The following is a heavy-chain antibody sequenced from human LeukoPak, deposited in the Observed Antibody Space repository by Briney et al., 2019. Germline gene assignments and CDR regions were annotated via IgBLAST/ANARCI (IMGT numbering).Heavy chain of an antibody. V-gene: IGHV3-23*01. J-gene: IGHJ4*02. Sequence: PGGSLRLSCAASGFTLSSYAMSWVRQAPGKGLEWVSAISDSGNTYHADSVKGRFTISRDSSKNTLFLQMNRLRPEDAAVYYCAKPTSKYYYDSGTFYDPFESWGQGTLVTVSS. D-gene: IGHD3-22*01. CDR2: ISDSGNT. CDR1: GFTLSSYA. CDR3: AKPTSKYYYDSGTFYDPFES.